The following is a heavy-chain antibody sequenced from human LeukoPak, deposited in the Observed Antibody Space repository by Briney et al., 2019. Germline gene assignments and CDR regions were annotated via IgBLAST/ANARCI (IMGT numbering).Heavy chain of an antibody. CDR1: GGSFSGYY. CDR2: INHSGST. Sequence: PSETLSLTCAVYGGSFSGYYWSWIRQPPGKGLEWIEEINHSGSTNYNPSLKSRVTISVDTSKNQFSLKLSSVTAADTAVYYCARGRAMADYFDYWGQGTLVTVSS. J-gene: IGHJ4*02. D-gene: IGHD5-18*01. V-gene: IGHV4-34*01. CDR3: ARGRAMADYFDY.